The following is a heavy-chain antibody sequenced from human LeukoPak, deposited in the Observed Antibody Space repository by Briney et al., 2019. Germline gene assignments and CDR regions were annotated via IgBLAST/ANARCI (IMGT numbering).Heavy chain of an antibody. D-gene: IGHD3-3*02. CDR2: ISSSGSTI. V-gene: IGHV3-11*01. CDR3: ARDRSHWSAFDI. Sequence: GGSLRLSCAASGFTFSDYYMSWIRQAPGKGLEWVPYISSSGSTIYYADSVKGRFTISRDNAKNSLYLQMNSLRAEDTAVYYCARDRSHWSAFDIWGQGTMVTVSS. CDR1: GFTFSDYY. J-gene: IGHJ3*02.